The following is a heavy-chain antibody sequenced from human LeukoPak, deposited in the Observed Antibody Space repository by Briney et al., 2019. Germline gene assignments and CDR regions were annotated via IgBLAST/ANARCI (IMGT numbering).Heavy chain of an antibody. CDR3: ARGIAYFDY. V-gene: IGHV3-48*03. CDR2: ISTSGSTI. D-gene: IGHD2-15*01. J-gene: IGHJ4*02. CDR1: GFTFSSYE. Sequence: PGGSLRLSCAASGFTFSSYEMNWVRQAPGKGLEWVSYISTSGSTIYYADSVKGRFTISRDNAKNSLFLQMNSLKAEDTAIYYCARGIAYFDYWGQGTLVTVSS.